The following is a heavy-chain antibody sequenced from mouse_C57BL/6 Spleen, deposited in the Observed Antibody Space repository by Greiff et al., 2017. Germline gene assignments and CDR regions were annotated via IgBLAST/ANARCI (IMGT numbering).Heavy chain of an antibody. CDR1: GYSIPSGYY. J-gene: IGHJ4*01. CDR2: ISYDGSN. V-gene: IGHV3-6*01. Sequence: EVKLMESGPGLVKPSQSLSLTCSVPGYSIPSGYYWNWIRQFPGNKLEWMGYISYDGSNNYNPSLKNRISITRDTAKNQFVLKLNSVTTEDTATYYCARDGYYGDYYAMDYWGQGTSVTVSS. D-gene: IGHD1-1*01. CDR3: ARDGYYGDYYAMDY.